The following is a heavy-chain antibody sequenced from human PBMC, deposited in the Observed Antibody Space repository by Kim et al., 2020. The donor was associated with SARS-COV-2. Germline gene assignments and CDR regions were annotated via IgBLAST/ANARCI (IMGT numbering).Heavy chain of an antibody. D-gene: IGHD3-22*01. V-gene: IGHV3-30*02. CDR3: ATYHTCGSYFDY. Sequence: YYTDSVKGRFTISRDNSKDTLYLQMNSLSAEDTSVYYFATYHTCGSYFDYWGQGTLVTGSS. J-gene: IGHJ4*02.